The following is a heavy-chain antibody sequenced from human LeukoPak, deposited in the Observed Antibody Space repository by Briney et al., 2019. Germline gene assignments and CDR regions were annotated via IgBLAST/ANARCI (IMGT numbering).Heavy chain of an antibody. V-gene: IGHV5-51*01. Sequence: GESLRISCKGSGYIINNYWIGWVRQMPGKGLERMGIIYPADSDIRYSPSFQGQVTISADKSISTAYLQWSSLKASDTAMYYCARQEYCSGGSCYTWLDPWGQGTLVTVSS. J-gene: IGHJ5*02. CDR1: GYIINNYW. D-gene: IGHD2-15*01. CDR2: IYPADSDI. CDR3: ARQEYCSGGSCYTWLDP.